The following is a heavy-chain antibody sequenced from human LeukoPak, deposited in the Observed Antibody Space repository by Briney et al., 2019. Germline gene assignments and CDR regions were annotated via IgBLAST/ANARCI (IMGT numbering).Heavy chain of an antibody. Sequence: GGSLRLSCTASGFTFGDYAMNWVRQAPGKGLEWVGFIRSKGYGGTTEYAASVKGRFMISRDDSKSIAYLQMNSLKTEDTAVYSCTRAGVTTNWFDPWGQGTLVTVSS. CDR1: GFTFGDYA. J-gene: IGHJ5*02. CDR2: IRSKGYGGTT. D-gene: IGHD2-8*01. V-gene: IGHV3-49*04. CDR3: TRAGVTTNWFDP.